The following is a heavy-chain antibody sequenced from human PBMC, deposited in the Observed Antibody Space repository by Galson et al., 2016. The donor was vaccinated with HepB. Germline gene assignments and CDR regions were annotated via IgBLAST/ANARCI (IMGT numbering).Heavy chain of an antibody. CDR3: AKKSSGNYPFDY. Sequence: SLRLSCAASGFTFSNYATSWVRQAPGKGLEWVSTISTSGDRTYCAVSVKGRFTISRDNSKDTLHLQMNSLRAEDTAVYYCAKKSSGNYPFDYWGQGSLVTVSS. D-gene: IGHD3-22*01. CDR1: GFTFSNYA. CDR2: ISTSGDRT. J-gene: IGHJ4*02. V-gene: IGHV3-23*01.